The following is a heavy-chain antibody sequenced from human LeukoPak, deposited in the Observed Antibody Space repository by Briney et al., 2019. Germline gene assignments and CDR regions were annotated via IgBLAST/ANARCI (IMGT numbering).Heavy chain of an antibody. CDR2: IYYSGST. J-gene: IGHJ4*02. D-gene: IGHD5-12*01. CDR1: GGSISSYF. CDR3: ARQWGIVATYIDY. Sequence: PSETLSLTCTVSGGSISSYFGSWIRQPPGKGLEWIGYIYYSGSTNYNPSLKSRVTISVDTSKNQFSLKLSSVTAADTAVYYCARQWGIVATYIDYWGQGTLVTVSS. V-gene: IGHV4-59*08.